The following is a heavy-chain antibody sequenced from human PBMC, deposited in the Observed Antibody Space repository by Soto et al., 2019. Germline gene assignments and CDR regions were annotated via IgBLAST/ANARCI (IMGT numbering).Heavy chain of an antibody. D-gene: IGHD3-16*01. CDR1: GFTFSSYA. V-gene: IGHV3-30-3*01. J-gene: IGHJ6*02. Sequence: RLSCAASGFTFSSYAMHWVRQAPGKGLEWVAVISYDGSNKYYADSVKGRFTISRDNSKNTLYLQMNSLRAEDTAVYYCARGRREGGNYYYGMDVWGQGTTVTVSS. CDR3: ARGRREGGNYYYGMDV. CDR2: ISYDGSNK.